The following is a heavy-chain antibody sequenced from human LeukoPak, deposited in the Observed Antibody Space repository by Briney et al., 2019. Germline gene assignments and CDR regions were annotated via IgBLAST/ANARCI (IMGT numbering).Heavy chain of an antibody. CDR2: INHSGST. J-gene: IGHJ5*02. Sequence: SETLSLTCAVYGGSFSGYYWSWIRQPPGKGLEWIGEINHSGSTNYNPSLKSRVTISVDTSKNQFSLKLSSVTAADTAVYYCARGKGWFDPWGQGTLVTVSS. V-gene: IGHV4-34*01. CDR3: ARGKGWFDP. CDR1: GGSFSGYY.